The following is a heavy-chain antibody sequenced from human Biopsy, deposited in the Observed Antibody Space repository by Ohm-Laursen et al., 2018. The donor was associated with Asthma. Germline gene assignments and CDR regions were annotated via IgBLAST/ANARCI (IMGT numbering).Heavy chain of an antibody. V-gene: IGHV1-18*01. Sequence: ATVKISCKTSGYTFNSAGITWVRQAPGQGLEWMGWISVYNGNTKVAQKLQDRVTMITDTSTSTAYMELRSLRSDDTAVYFCARAVDYSHYYGIDVWGQGTTVTDS. J-gene: IGHJ6*02. CDR2: ISVYNGNT. CDR1: GYTFNSAG. CDR3: ARAVDYSHYYGIDV. D-gene: IGHD3-10*01.